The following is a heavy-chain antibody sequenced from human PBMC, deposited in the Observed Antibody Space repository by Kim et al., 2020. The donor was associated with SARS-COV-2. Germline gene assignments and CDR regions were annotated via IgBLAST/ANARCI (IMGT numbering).Heavy chain of an antibody. CDR2: IYYSGST. CDR1: GGSISSYY. D-gene: IGHD3-10*01. V-gene: IGHV4-59*01. Sequence: SETLSLTCTVSGGSISSYYWSWIRQPPGKGLEWIGYIYYSGSTNYNPSLKSRVTISVDTSKNQFSLKLSSVTAAYTVVYYCARAPRITMVRVVIWWIDA. J-gene: IGHJ3*01. CDR3: ARAPRITMVRVVIWWIDA.